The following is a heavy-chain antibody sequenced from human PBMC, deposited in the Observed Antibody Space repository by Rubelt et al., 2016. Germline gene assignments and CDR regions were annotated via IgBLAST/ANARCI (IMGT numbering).Heavy chain of an antibody. CDR1: GGSFSGYY. V-gene: IGHV4-34*01. CDR2: INHSGST. CDR3: ASVGGSGSYGVGS. Sequence: QVQLQQWGAGLVKPSETLSLTCAVYGGSFSGYYWSWIRQPPGKGLEWIGEINHSGSTNYNPSLKSRVTISADTSKNQFSLKRSFVTAADTAVYYWASVGGSGSYGVGSWGQGTLVTVSS. D-gene: IGHD3-10*01. J-gene: IGHJ4*02.